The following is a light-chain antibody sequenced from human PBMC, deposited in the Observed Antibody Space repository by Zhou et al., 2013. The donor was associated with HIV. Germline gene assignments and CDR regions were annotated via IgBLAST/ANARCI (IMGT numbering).Light chain of an antibody. CDR1: QSISTSY. Sequence: EIVLTQSPGTLSLSPGERATLSCRANQSISTSYLAWYQQKPGQTPRLLIYAASSRATGIPDRFSGSGSGTDFILTISRLEPEDFAIYYCQQYGSSPLTFGGGTKVEIK. V-gene: IGKV3-20*01. CDR2: AAS. CDR3: QQYGSSPLT. J-gene: IGKJ4*01.